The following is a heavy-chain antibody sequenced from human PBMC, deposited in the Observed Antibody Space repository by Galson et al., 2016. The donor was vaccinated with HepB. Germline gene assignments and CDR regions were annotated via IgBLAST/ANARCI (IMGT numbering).Heavy chain of an antibody. D-gene: IGHD1-26*01. V-gene: IGHV3-23*01. CDR3: VRSAYSGSHFDY. Sequence: SLRLCCAAAGLTFSSYPMSWVRQAPGKGQEWVSGISGSGGSTYYADSVKGRFTISRHNSKNTLSLQMNGLRTEDTAVYYCVRSAYSGSHFDYLGQGTLVTVSS. J-gene: IGHJ4*02. CDR1: GLTFSSYP. CDR2: ISGSGGST.